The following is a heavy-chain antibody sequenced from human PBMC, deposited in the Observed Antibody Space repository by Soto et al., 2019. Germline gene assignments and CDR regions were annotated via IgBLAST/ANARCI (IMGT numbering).Heavy chain of an antibody. Sequence: PGESLKISCKGSGCSFTSYWIGWVRQMPGKGLEWMGIIYPGDPDTRYSPSFQGQVTISADKSISTAYLQWSSLKASDTAMYYCAGGGVRGVITRTRDYYGMDVWGQGTTVTVSS. D-gene: IGHD3-10*01. J-gene: IGHJ6*02. CDR3: AGGGVRGVITRTRDYYGMDV. V-gene: IGHV5-51*01. CDR1: GCSFTSYW. CDR2: IYPGDPDT.